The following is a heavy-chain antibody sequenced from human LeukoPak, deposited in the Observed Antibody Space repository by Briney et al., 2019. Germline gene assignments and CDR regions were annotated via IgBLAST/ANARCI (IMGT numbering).Heavy chain of an antibody. V-gene: IGHV4-39*07. CDR1: GGSISSN. Sequence: SETLSLTCTVSGGSISSNWGWIRQPPGKGLEWIGNIYYSGSTYYNPSLKSRVTISVDTSKNQFSLKLSSVTAADTAVYYCAREGSGWLHNWFDPWGQGTLVTVSS. D-gene: IGHD6-19*01. J-gene: IGHJ5*02. CDR3: AREGSGWLHNWFDP. CDR2: IYYSGST.